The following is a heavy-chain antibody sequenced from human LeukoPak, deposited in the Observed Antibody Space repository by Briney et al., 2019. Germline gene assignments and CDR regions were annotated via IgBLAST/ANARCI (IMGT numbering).Heavy chain of an antibody. CDR3: VRDRNSQQVIRGAGY. J-gene: IGHJ4*02. CDR2: IRNKAYGGTT. D-gene: IGHD3-16*02. V-gene: IGHV3-49*03. Sequence: PGGSLRPYCSASGFTFGLYAMSWFRQPPGKGLEWVGVIRNKAYGGTTEYAASVKGRFTITRDDSKSIAYLQMNSLKTEDTAVYYCVRDRNSQQVIRGAGYWGQGTLVTVSS. CDR1: GFTFGLYA.